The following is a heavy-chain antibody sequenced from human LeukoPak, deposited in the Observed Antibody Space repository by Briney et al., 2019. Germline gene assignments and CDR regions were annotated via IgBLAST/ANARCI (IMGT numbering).Heavy chain of an antibody. V-gene: IGHV4-34*01. Sequence: SETLSLTCAVYGGSFSGYYWSWIRQPPGKGLEWIGEINHSGSTNYNPSLKSRVTISVDTSKNQFSLKPSSVTAADTAVYYCAREPSWGFDAFDIWGQGTMVTVSS. J-gene: IGHJ3*02. CDR3: AREPSWGFDAFDI. CDR1: GGSFSGYY. CDR2: INHSGST. D-gene: IGHD2-2*01.